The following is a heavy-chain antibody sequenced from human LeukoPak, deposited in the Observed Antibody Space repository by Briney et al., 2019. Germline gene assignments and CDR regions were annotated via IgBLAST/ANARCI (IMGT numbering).Heavy chain of an antibody. CDR1: GGSISCCSYH. D-gene: IGHD3-10*01. V-gene: IGHV4-39*01. CDR3: ARRMPGSYSDY. Sequence: SEPLTLTCSVSGGSISCCSYHWGWIRQPPGKELEWIGTIYSSGSTKYNPSLNSRVTISADTSKNQFSLKLNSVTAADTAVYYCARRMPGSYSDYWGQGILVTVS. CDR2: IYSSGST. J-gene: IGHJ4*02.